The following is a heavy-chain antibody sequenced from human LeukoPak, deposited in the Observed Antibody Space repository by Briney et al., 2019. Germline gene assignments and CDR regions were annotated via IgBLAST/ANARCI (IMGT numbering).Heavy chain of an antibody. V-gene: IGHV3-21*01. CDR3: ARDQGLWGTYHLFLGY. Sequence: GGSLRLSCAASGFTFSDYSMNWVSQAPGKGLEWVSSISGSSSYIFYADSVKGRFTISRDNSKNTLYLQMNSLRAEDTAVFYCARDQGLWGTYHLFLGYWGQGTLVTVSS. D-gene: IGHD3-16*02. J-gene: IGHJ4*02. CDR2: ISGSSSYI. CDR1: GFTFSDYS.